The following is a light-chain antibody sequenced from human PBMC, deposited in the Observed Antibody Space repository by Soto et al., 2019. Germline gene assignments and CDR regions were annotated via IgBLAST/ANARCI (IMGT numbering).Light chain of an antibody. CDR3: QQFNSL. Sequence: IQLNQSPSALSASHGDTVTISFRASQGIATGLAWYQQKPGAPPKLLIYDASTLERGIPSRFSGRGSGTHFILTINTLQPEDFATYYCQQFNSLFGQGTRPEI. CDR1: QGIATG. V-gene: IGKV1-13*02. CDR2: DAS. J-gene: IGKJ5*01.